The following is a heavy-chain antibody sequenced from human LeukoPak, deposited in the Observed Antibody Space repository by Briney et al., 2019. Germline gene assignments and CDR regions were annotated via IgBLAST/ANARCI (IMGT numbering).Heavy chain of an antibody. CDR2: ISGGGGEI. V-gene: IGHV3-23*01. D-gene: IGHD2-15*01. CDR3: AKGRGVVGRD. Sequence: GGSLRLSCAVSGFTFSTYAMSWVRQTPGQGLEWVSAISGGGGEIAYADSVKGSFTISRDNSKTTSYLQRNSLIIRGKAVEYFAKGRGVVGRDWGQGTLFTVSS. CDR1: GFTFSTYA. J-gene: IGHJ4*02.